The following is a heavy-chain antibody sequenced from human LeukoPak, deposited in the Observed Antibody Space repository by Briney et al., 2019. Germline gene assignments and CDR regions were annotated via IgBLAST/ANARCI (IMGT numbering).Heavy chain of an antibody. CDR1: GFTFSNYA. D-gene: IGHD6-6*01. CDR3: AKHLGWPLEYSSSFDY. CDR2: IAGSGGST. Sequence: GGSLRLSCAASGFTFSNYAMSWVRQAPGKGLEWVSSIAGSGGSTYYADSVKGRFTFSRDNSKNTLYLQMNSLRAEDTAVYYCAKHLGWPLEYSSSFDYWGQGALVTVSS. V-gene: IGHV3-23*01. J-gene: IGHJ4*02.